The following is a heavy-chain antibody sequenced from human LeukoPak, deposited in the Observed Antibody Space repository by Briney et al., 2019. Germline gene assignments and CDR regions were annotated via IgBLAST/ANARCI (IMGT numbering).Heavy chain of an antibody. Sequence: GGSLRLSCAASGFTFSSYPMSWVRQAPGKGLNRVSGISDSALTTYYTDSVKGRVTISRDNSKNTLYLQMNSLRAEDTAVYYCAKESATYHWNYIDAFDVWGRGTVITVSS. D-gene: IGHD1-7*01. CDR1: GFTFSSYP. J-gene: IGHJ3*01. CDR2: ISDSALTT. V-gene: IGHV3-23*01. CDR3: AKESATYHWNYIDAFDV.